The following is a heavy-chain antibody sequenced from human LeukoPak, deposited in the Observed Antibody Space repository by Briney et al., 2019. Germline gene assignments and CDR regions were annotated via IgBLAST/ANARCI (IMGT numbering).Heavy chain of an antibody. CDR3: ASSRIVVAAADGY. J-gene: IGHJ4*02. CDR1: GYTFTGYY. V-gene: IGHV1-2*02. D-gene: IGHD3-22*01. Sequence: ASVKVSCKASGYTFTGYYMHWVRQAPGQGLEWMGWINPNSGGTNYAQKFQGRVTMTRDASISTAYMELNRLRSDDTAVYYCASSRIVVAAADGYWGQGTLVSVSS. CDR2: INPNSGGT.